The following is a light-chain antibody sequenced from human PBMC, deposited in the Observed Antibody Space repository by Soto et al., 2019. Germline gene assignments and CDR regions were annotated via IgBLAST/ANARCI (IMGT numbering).Light chain of an antibody. Sequence: EIVLTQSPATLSLSPGARATLSCRASQSVRRYLAWYQHKPGQAPRVLIYDASNRAPGIPDRFSGSGSGTDFSLTISSLEPEDFAVYYCQQCGNWPLTFGPGTRVDI. V-gene: IGKV3-11*01. J-gene: IGKJ3*01. CDR1: QSVRRY. CDR2: DAS. CDR3: QQCGNWPLT.